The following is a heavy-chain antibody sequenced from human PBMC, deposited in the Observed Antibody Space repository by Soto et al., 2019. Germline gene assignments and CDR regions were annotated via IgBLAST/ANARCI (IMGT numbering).Heavy chain of an antibody. Sequence: QVQLVESGGGVVQPGRSLRLSCAASGFTFSSYGMHWVRQAPGKGLEWVAVISYDGSNKYYADSVKGRFTISRDNSKSTLYLHMNSLRAEDTAVYYCAKDQTGTQHYYYYGMDVWGQGTTVPVSS. J-gene: IGHJ6*02. CDR2: ISYDGSNK. CDR1: GFTFSSYG. V-gene: IGHV3-30*18. CDR3: AKDQTGTQHYYYYGMDV. D-gene: IGHD1-1*01.